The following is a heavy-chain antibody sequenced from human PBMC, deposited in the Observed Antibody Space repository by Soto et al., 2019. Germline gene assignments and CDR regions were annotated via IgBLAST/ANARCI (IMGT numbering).Heavy chain of an antibody. J-gene: IGHJ6*02. CDR3: ARVTSSYYYSGMDV. CDR2: IYYSGST. CDR1: GGSISSSSNY. Sequence: PSETLSLTCTVSGGSISSSSNYWGWIRQPPGKGLEWIGSIYYSGSTYYNPSLKSRVTISVDTSKNQFSLKLSSVTAADTAMYYCARVTSSYYYSGMDVWGQGTTVTVSS. D-gene: IGHD2-2*01. V-gene: IGHV4-39*01.